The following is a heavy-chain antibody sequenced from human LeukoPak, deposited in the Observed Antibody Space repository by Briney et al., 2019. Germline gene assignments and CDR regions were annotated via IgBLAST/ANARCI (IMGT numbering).Heavy chain of an antibody. Sequence: SETLSLTCTVSGGSISSSSYYWGWMRQPPGKGLEWIGSIYYSGSTYYNPSLKSRVTISVDTSKNQFSLKLSSVTAADTAVYYCARDRIVVVPAAGDAFDIWGQGTMVTVSS. J-gene: IGHJ3*02. CDR1: GGSISSSSYY. V-gene: IGHV4-39*07. D-gene: IGHD2-2*01. CDR3: ARDRIVVVPAAGDAFDI. CDR2: IYYSGST.